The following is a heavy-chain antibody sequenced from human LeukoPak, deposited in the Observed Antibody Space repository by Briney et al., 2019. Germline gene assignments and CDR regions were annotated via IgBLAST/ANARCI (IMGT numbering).Heavy chain of an antibody. D-gene: IGHD1-26*01. V-gene: IGHV3-30*04. CDR3: ARSLVVGATYPYH. CDR2: ISYDGSNK. CDR1: GFTFSSYA. Sequence: GGSLRLSCAASGFTFSSYAMHWVRQAPGKGLEWVAVISYDGSNKYYADSVKGRFTISRDNSKNTLFLQMNTLRAEDTAVYYCARSLVVGATYPYHWGQGTLVTVSS. J-gene: IGHJ5*02.